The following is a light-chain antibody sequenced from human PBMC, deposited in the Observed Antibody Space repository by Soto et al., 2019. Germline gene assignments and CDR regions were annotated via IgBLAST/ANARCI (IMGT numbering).Light chain of an antibody. V-gene: IGKV3-20*01. Sequence: EVVLRQSPGSLSLSPGERATLSCRASQSVMSNYLSWYQQKPGQPPRLLIYGASSRATGIPDRFSGSGSGTDFTLTISRLEPEDFAVYYCQQYNNWPLGTFGQGTKVDIK. CDR2: GAS. CDR1: QSVMSNY. CDR3: QQYNNWPLGT. J-gene: IGKJ1*01.